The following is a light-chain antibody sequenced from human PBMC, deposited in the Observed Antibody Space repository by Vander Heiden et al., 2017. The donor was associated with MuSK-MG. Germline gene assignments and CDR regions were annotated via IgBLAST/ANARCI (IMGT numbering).Light chain of an antibody. CDR2: QDN. Sequence: QSAQSQPAPASRSPAQSTTTSHTATSSLCGPYHLVSWYQQRPGTAPQLLIYQDNKRPSGVPPRFSGSQSVFAASLAITGLQSEDEADYYCGSHGGPVTPVILGGGTKLTVV. J-gene: IGLJ2*01. CDR1: SSLCGPYHL. CDR3: GSHGGPVTPVI. V-gene: IGLV2-23*01.